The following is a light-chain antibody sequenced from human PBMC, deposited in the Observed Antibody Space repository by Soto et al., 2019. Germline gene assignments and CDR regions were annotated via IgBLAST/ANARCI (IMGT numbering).Light chain of an antibody. CDR3: QQHGSSPIT. V-gene: IGKV3-20*01. Sequence: EIVLTQSPGTLSLSPGERATLSCRASQSVSDSYLAWYQQKPGQTPRLLVYGASSRATGIPDRFSGSGSGTDFTLTISRLEPEDFAVYYCQQHGSSPITFGQGTRLEI. CDR1: QSVSDSY. CDR2: GAS. J-gene: IGKJ5*01.